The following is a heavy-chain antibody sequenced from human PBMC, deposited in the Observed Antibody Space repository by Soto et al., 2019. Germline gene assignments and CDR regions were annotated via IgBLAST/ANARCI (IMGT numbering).Heavy chain of an antibody. J-gene: IGHJ3*02. D-gene: IGHD6-6*01. V-gene: IGHV1-2*04. CDR1: GYTFTGYY. Sequence: GASVKVSCKASGYTFTGYYMHWVRQAPGQGLDWMGWINPNSGGTNYAQKFQGWVTMTRDTSISTAYMELSRLRSDDTAVYYCARDSNWYSSSSFVYGAFDIWGQGTMVTVSS. CDR3: ARDSNWYSSSSFVYGAFDI. CDR2: INPNSGGT.